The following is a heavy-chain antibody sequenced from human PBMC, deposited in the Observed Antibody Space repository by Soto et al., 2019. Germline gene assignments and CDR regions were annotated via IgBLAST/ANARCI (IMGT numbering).Heavy chain of an antibody. J-gene: IGHJ4*02. D-gene: IGHD6-19*01. CDR3: ARESAGTYYFDY. CDR1: GDSXSSNSAA. V-gene: IGHV6-1*01. CDR2: AYYRSKWYN. Sequence: SQTLSXTCAISGDSXSSNSAAWNWIRQSPSRGLEWLGRAYYRSKWYNDYAVPVKSRITINPDTTKNQISLQVNSVAPEDTAVYYCARESAGTYYFDYWGQGTMVTVS.